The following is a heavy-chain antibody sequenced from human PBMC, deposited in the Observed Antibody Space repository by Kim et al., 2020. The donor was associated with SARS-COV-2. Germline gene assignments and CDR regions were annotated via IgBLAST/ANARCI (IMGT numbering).Heavy chain of an antibody. V-gene: IGHV3-30*18. CDR2: ISYDGSNK. CDR3: AKDSHGEWFGELLYREYYYYYYGMDV. Sequence: GGSLRLSCAASGFTFSSYGMHWVRQAPGKGLEWVAVISYDGSNKYYADSVKGRFTISRDNSKNMLYLQMNSLRAEDTAVYYCAKDSHGEWFGELLYREYYYYYYGMDVWGQGTTVTVSS. D-gene: IGHD3-10*01. CDR1: GFTFSSYG. J-gene: IGHJ6*02.